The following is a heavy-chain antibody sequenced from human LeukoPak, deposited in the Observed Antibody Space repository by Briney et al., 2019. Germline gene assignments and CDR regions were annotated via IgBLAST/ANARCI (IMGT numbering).Heavy chain of an antibody. CDR3: ARVPTYYDFWSGPFDY. CDR1: GGSISSSSYY. V-gene: IGHV4-39*07. J-gene: IGHJ4*02. Sequence: SETLSLTCTVSGGSISSSSYYWGWIRQPPGKGLEWIGSIYYSGSTYYNPSLKSRVTISVDTSKNQFSLKLSSVTAADTAVYYCARVPTYYDFWSGPFDYWGQGTLVTVSS. D-gene: IGHD3-3*01. CDR2: IYYSGST.